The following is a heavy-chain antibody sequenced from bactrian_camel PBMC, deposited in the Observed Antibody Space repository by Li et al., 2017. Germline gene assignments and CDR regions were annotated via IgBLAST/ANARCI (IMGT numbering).Heavy chain of an antibody. Sequence: HVQLVESGGGSVQAGGSLRLSCAISGPISSRGYSLGCMAWFRQIQGKEREGVAFITRDGGTEYEDSVKGRFTISKDNAGNTLYLRMDSLKVEDSGMYFCAASPWGPCSRGGYQAWGQGTQVTVS. CDR1: GPISSRGYSLGC. V-gene: IGHV3S53*01. CDR3: AASPWGPCSRGGYQA. CDR2: ITRDGGT. D-gene: IGHD3*01. J-gene: IGHJ6*01.